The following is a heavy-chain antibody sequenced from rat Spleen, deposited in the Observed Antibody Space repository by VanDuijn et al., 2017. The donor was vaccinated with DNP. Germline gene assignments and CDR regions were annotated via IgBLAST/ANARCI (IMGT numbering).Heavy chain of an antibody. CDR2: IIYDGIRT. J-gene: IGHJ2*01. V-gene: IGHV5-7*01. D-gene: IGHD1-5*01. Sequence: EVQLVESGGGLVQPGRSLKLSCAASGFTFSNHGMAWVRQAPNKGLEWVATIIYDGIRTYYRDSVRGRFTISRDYAKSTLYLQMDSLKSEDTATYYCTRLYRYNFFDYWGQGVMVTVSS. CDR1: GFTFSNHG. CDR3: TRLYRYNFFDY.